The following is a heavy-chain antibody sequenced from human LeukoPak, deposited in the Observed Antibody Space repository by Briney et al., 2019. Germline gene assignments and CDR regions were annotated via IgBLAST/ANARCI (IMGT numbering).Heavy chain of an antibody. CDR3: ARYSSGRLFDY. D-gene: IGHD6-19*01. Sequence: GGSLRLSCAASGFTVSSNYMNWVRQAPGRGLEWVSIIYPGGRTHYADSVKGRFTISRDNSNNTLYLQMNSLRAEDTAVYYCARYSSGRLFDYWGQGTLVTVSS. V-gene: IGHV3-66*01. CDR2: IYPGGRT. J-gene: IGHJ4*02. CDR1: GFTVSSNY.